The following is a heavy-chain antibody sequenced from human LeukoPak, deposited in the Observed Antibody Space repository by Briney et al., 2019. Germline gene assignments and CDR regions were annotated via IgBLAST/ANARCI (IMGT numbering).Heavy chain of an antibody. Sequence: GGSLRLSCAASGFTFSYYSMNWVRQAPGKGLEWISYSNTDGTISYADSVKGRFTISRDNAENSLYLQMNSLTAEDTAVYYCASTVRLDYWGQGTLVTVSS. CDR1: GFTFSYYS. D-gene: IGHD3-22*01. V-gene: IGHV3-48*01. CDR2: SNTDGTI. CDR3: ASTVRLDY. J-gene: IGHJ4*02.